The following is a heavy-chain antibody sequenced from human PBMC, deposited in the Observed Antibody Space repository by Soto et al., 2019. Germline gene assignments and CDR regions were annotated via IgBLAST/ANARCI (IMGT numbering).Heavy chain of an antibody. D-gene: IGHD3-16*01. CDR2: ISSNGGIT. CDR3: VRDTSFDY. Sequence: EVQLVESGGGLVQPGGSLRLSCAASGFTFSSYDMHWVRQAPGKGLEYISAISSNGGITYYANSVKGRFTISRDNSKNIMYLQMGGLRAEDMAVYYCVRDTSFDYWGQGTLVTVSS. J-gene: IGHJ4*02. V-gene: IGHV3-64*01. CDR1: GFTFSSYD.